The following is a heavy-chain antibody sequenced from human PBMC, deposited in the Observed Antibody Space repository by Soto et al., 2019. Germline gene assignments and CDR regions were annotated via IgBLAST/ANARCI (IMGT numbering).Heavy chain of an antibody. V-gene: IGHV5-51*01. Sequence: GXLQSSGKSSGYXLTSYLIVWLGHMPGKGLEWMGIIYPRYSDTRYRPSFQYQVTISADKSISTAYLQWSSMKAPDSAVYYCASRKITSDAFDIWGQGTMGTVS. J-gene: IGHJ3*02. CDR1: GYXLTSYL. CDR2: IYPRYSDT. CDR3: ASRKITSDAFDI.